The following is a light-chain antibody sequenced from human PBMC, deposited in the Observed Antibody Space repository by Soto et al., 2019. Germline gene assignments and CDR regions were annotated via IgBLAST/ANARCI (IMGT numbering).Light chain of an antibody. CDR1: SSDVGAYDY. CDR3: SSYTRSSTYV. V-gene: IGLV2-14*01. CDR2: EVT. Sequence: QSALTQPASVSVSPGQSIAISCSGTSSDVGAYDYVSWYQHHPGKAPKLIIYEVTYRPSGVSNRFSASKSGNTASLTISGLQAEDEADYYCSSYTRSSTYVFGTGTKVTVL. J-gene: IGLJ1*01.